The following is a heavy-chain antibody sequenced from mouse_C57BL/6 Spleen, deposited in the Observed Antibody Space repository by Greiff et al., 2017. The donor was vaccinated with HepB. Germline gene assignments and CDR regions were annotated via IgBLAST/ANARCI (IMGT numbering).Heavy chain of an antibody. CDR3: TTRYSNYYAMDC. CDR2: IDPQDGDT. Sequence: EVKLQQSGAELVRPGASVKLSSTASGFNIKDYYMHWVKQRPEPGLEWIGRIDPQDGDTEYAPKFQGKATMTADTSSNTAYLQLSSLTSEDTAVYYGTTRYSNYYAMDCWVQGTSVTVSS. CDR1: GFNIKDYY. J-gene: IGHJ4*01. D-gene: IGHD2-5*01. V-gene: IGHV14-1*01.